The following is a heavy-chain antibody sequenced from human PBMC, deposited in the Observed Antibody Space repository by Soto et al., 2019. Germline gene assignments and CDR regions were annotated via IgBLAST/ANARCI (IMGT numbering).Heavy chain of an antibody. CDR1: GGSISRYY. CDR3: ARARVDYYDTSGYSYCCFDP. Sequence: SETLSLTCTVSGGSISRYYWSWIRQPPGKGLEWIGYIYYSGSTNYNPSLKSRVTISVDTSKNQFSLKLSSVTAADTAVYYCARARVDYYDTSGYSYCCFDPWGQGTLVTVSS. D-gene: IGHD3-22*01. J-gene: IGHJ5*02. CDR2: IYYSGST. V-gene: IGHV4-59*01.